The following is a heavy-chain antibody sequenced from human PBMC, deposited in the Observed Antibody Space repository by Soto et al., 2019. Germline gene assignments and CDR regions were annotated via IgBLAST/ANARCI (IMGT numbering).Heavy chain of an antibody. Sequence: QITLKESGPTLAKPTQTLTLTCTFSGFSLSTSGVGVGWIRQPPGKALEWLALIYWDDDKRYSPSLKSRLTITKXXSXNXXVLTMTNMDPVDTATYYCAHRMYSSSSREALDFDYWGQGTLVTVSS. CDR3: AHRMYSSSSREALDFDY. CDR1: GFSLSTSGVG. V-gene: IGHV2-5*02. CDR2: IYWDDDK. J-gene: IGHJ4*02. D-gene: IGHD6-6*01.